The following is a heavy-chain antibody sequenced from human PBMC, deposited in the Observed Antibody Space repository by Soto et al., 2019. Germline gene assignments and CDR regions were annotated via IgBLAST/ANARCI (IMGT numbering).Heavy chain of an antibody. Sequence: EVQLLESGGGLVQRGGSLRLSCAASGFTFNIYAMSWVRQAPGKGLAWVSAISGSGDDTYYADSVKGRFTICGDNSKNTLYLQLNSLPAEDTAVYYCAKDQWSSVSCYAVLEYWGQGSLVTVSS. CDR1: GFTFNIYA. CDR2: ISGSGDDT. CDR3: AKDQWSSVSCYAVLEY. V-gene: IGHV3-23*01. D-gene: IGHD2-2*01. J-gene: IGHJ4*02.